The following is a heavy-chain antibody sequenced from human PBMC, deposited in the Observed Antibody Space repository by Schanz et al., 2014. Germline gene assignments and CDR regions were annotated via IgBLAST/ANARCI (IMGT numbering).Heavy chain of an antibody. CDR3: ARDRRFFDRDDLYYFDS. CDR1: GYTFTTYA. D-gene: IGHD3-3*01. V-gene: IGHV1-18*01. CDR2: ISVYNHNK. Sequence: QVQLVQSGAEVKKPGASVRVSCKASGYTFTTYAMSWVRQAPGQGLEWMGWISVYNHNKEYDQKFQGRVTMTTDTSTSTAYIALTDLRSDDTAVYYCARDRRFFDRDDLYYFDSWGQGTLVTVSS. J-gene: IGHJ4*02.